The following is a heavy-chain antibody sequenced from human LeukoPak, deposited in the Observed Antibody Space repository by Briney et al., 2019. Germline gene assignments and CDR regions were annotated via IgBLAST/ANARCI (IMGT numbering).Heavy chain of an antibody. J-gene: IGHJ3*02. D-gene: IGHD3-9*01. CDR1: GFTFSSYA. CDR2: ISYDGSNK. CDR3: AKDRVLRYFDWLYHAFDI. V-gene: IGHV3-30-3*01. Sequence: PGGSLRLSCAASGFTFSSYAMHWVRQAPGKGLEWVAVISYDGSNKYYADSVKGRFTISRDNSKNTLYLQMNSLRAEDTAVYYCAKDRVLRYFDWLYHAFDIWGQGTMVTVSS.